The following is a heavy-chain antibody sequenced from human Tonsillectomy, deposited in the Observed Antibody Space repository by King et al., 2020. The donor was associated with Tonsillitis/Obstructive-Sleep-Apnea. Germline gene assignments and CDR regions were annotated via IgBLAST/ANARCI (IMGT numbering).Heavy chain of an antibody. D-gene: IGHD3-3*01. J-gene: IGHJ6*03. V-gene: IGHV3-33*01. CDR1: GFTFSSYC. CDR2: RWYDGSNK. Sequence: VQLVESGGGVFKPGRSLRLSCAASGFTFSSYCMHWGRQAPGKGLEWVAGRWYDGSNKYYADSVKGRFTISIDNSKNTLYLQMTSLRAEDTAVYYWARRGDFWSGSKAYYYMDVWGKGTTVTVSS. CDR3: ARRGDFWSGSKAYYYMDV.